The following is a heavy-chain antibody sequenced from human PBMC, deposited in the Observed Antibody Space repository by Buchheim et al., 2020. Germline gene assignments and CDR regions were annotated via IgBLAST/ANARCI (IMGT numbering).Heavy chain of an antibody. V-gene: IGHV1-2*04. J-gene: IGHJ4*02. D-gene: IGHD2-2*01. Sequence: QVQLVQSGAEVKKPGASVKVSCKASGYTFTGYYMHWVRQAPGQGLEWMGWINPNSGGTNYAQKFQGWVTMTRDTSISTAYMELSRPRSDDTAVYYCARDVGYCSSTSCSWSFDYWGQGTL. CDR1: GYTFTGYY. CDR3: ARDVGYCSSTSCSWSFDY. CDR2: INPNSGGT.